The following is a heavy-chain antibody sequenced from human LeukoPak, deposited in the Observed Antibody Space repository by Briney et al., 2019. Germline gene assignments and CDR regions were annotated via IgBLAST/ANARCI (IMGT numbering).Heavy chain of an antibody. J-gene: IGHJ3*02. CDR3: ASPNGTVGAYSAFDI. V-gene: IGHV4-4*02. Sequence: PSETLSLTCAVSGGSISSSNWWSWVRQPPGKGLEWIGEIYHSGSTNYNPSLKSRITISVAASKNQFSLKLSSVTAADTAVYFCASPNGTVGAYSAFDIWGQGTMVTVSS. CDR2: IYHSGST. CDR1: GGSISSSNW. D-gene: IGHD1-26*01.